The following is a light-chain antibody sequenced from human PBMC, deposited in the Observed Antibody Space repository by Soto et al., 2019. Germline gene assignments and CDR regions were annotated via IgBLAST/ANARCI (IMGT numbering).Light chain of an antibody. V-gene: IGKV1-17*01. CDR2: GAS. Sequence: DIQMTQSPSSLSASVGDRVTITCRASQDIRNDLGWFQHKPGKAPKRLISGASSLQSGVPSRFSCSGSGTEFTLTIDSLQPADFATYYCLQYNRYPYTFGQGNKLEIK. CDR1: QDIRND. J-gene: IGKJ2*01. CDR3: LQYNRYPYT.